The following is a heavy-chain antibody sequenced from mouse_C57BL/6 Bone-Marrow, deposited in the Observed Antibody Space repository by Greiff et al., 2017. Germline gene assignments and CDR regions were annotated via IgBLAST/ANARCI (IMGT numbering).Heavy chain of an antibody. V-gene: IGHV1-85*01. D-gene: IGHD1-1*01. CDR1: GYTFTSYD. Sequence: VQLQQSGPELVKPGASVKLSCKASGYTFTSYDINWVKQRPGQGLEWIGWIYPRDGSTKYNEKFKGKATLTVDTASSTAYMERHSLTSEDSAVYFCARDYGSSYWNFDVWGTGTTVTVSS. J-gene: IGHJ1*03. CDR3: ARDYGSSYWNFDV. CDR2: IYPRDGST.